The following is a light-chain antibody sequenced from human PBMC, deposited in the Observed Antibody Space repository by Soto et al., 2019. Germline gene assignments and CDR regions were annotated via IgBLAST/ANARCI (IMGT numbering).Light chain of an antibody. V-gene: IGLV2-14*01. CDR1: SSDVGDYDY. CDR2: EVS. J-gene: IGLJ2*01. CDR3: SSYTSSSTLV. Sequence: QSALTQPASVSGSPGQSITISCTGTSSDVGDYDYVSWYQQHPGKAPKLIISEVSNRPSGVSYRFSGSKSGNTASLTISGLQAEDEADYYCSSYTSSSTLVFGGGTKVTVL.